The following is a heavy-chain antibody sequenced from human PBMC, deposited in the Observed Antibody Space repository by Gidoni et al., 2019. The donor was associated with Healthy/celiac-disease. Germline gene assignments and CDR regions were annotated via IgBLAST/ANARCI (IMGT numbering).Heavy chain of an antibody. Sequence: EVQLLEYGGGWVQPGGSLRLSCAASVFTFSSYAMSGVRQAPGKGLEWVSAMSGSGGSTYYADSVKGRFTISRDNSKNTLYLQMNSLRAEDTAVYYCANVGGWGQGTLVTVSS. V-gene: IGHV3-23*01. CDR3: ANVGG. D-gene: IGHD1-26*01. CDR1: VFTFSSYA. J-gene: IGHJ4*02. CDR2: MSGSGGST.